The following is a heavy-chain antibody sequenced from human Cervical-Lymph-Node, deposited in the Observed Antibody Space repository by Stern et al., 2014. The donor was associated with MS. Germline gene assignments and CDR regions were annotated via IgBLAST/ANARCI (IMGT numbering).Heavy chain of an antibody. J-gene: IGHJ4*02. CDR1: GGSISSSY. V-gene: IGHV4-4*08. Sequence: QVQLQESGPGLLKPSETLSLTCSVSGGSISSSYWSWIRQPPGKGLEWIGYISHSGNTNYNPSLKSRVTLSVDTSKTHISLRPTSVTAADTAVYFCARLGAAGGTAYWGQGTLVTVSS. CDR3: ARLGAAGGTAY. CDR2: ISHSGNT. D-gene: IGHD1-26*01.